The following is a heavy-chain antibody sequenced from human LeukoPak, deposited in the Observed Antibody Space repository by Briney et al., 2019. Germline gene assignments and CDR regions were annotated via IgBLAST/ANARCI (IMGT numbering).Heavy chain of an antibody. J-gene: IGHJ4*02. D-gene: IGHD1-26*01. CDR1: RFTFSSYA. CDR2: ISGSGGST. V-gene: IGHV3-23*01. CDR3: AKDRVGDTYFDY. Sequence: PGGSLRLSCAASRFTFSSYAMSWVRRAPGKGLEWVSAISGSGGSTYYADSVKGRFTISRDNSKNTLYLQMNSLRAEDTAVYYCAKDRVGDTYFDYWGQGTLVTVSS.